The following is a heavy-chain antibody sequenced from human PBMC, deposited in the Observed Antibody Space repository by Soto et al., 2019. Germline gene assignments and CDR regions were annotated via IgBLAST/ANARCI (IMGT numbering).Heavy chain of an antibody. CDR2: IYSSGST. J-gene: IGHJ5*02. V-gene: IGHV4-4*07. Sequence: SETLSLTCTVSGGAINSYYWTWIRQPAGKGLEWIGRIYSSGSTKYNPSLQSRVTMSLDTSKNQFSLRLTSVTAADTAVYYCARGQRFSDWFDPWGQGTLVTVSS. CDR3: ARGQRFSDWFDP. D-gene: IGHD3-3*01. CDR1: GGAINSYY.